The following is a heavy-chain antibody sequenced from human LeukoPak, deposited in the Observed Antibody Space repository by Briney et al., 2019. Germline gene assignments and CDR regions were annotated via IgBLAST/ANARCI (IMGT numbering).Heavy chain of an antibody. Sequence: PGGSLRLSCAASGFTFSSYEMNWVRQAPGKGLEWVSYISSSGSTIYYADSVKGRFTTSRDNAKNSLYLQMNSLRAEDTAVYYCARGQPLELRQYYFDYWGQGTLVTVSS. CDR2: ISSSGSTI. V-gene: IGHV3-48*03. D-gene: IGHD1-7*01. CDR1: GFTFSSYE. J-gene: IGHJ4*02. CDR3: ARGQPLELRQYYFDY.